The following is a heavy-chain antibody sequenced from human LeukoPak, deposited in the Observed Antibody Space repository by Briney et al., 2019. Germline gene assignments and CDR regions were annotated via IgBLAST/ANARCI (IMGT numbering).Heavy chain of an antibody. J-gene: IGHJ4*02. CDR2: ISTSCTTM. V-gene: IGHV3-11*04. D-gene: IGHD5-18*01. Sequence: GGSLRLSCAASGFTFSDYYMSWIRQAPGKGLEWVSYISTSCTTMYYADSVKGRFTISRDNAKNSLYLKMNSLRGEDTAVYYCARYSYGIHDFGHWGQGTLVTVSP. CDR3: ARYSYGIHDFGH. CDR1: GFTFSDYY.